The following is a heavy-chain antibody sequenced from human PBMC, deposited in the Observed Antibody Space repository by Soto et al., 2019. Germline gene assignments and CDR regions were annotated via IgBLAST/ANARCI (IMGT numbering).Heavy chain of an antibody. CDR1: GYIFTTQD. CDR2: VNPSSGNT. J-gene: IGHJ5*02. V-gene: IGHV1-8*01. CDR3: ARASMYIWNDH. Sequence: QVQLRQSGAEIKRPGASVKVSCEASGYIFTTQDINWVRQAPGQGLEWLGCVNPSSGNTVYAQKFHGRVTMTRDTSINTAYMELSSLRSDDTAVYYCARASMYIWNDHWGQGTLVTVSS.